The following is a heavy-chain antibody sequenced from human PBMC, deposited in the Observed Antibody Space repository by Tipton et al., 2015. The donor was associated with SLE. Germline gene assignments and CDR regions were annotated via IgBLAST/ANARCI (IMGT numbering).Heavy chain of an antibody. CDR1: GGSISSYS. Sequence: TLSLTCTVSGGSISSYSWNWIRQTPGKGLDWIGNIYTGGSSNYNPSLKSRVIMSVDLSNNQVSLKLSSVTAADTAVYYCATSPLTLWGQGTLVTVSS. D-gene: IGHD2-2*01. CDR3: ATSPLTL. CDR2: IYTGGSS. J-gene: IGHJ4*02. V-gene: IGHV4-4*08.